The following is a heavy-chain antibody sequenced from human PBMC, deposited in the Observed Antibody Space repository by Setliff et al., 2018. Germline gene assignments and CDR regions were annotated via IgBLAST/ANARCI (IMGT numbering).Heavy chain of an antibody. CDR2: IYDSGSS. V-gene: IGHV4-39*01. Sequence: PSETLSLTCTVSGGSVSNSGFFWGWLRQAPGKGLEWIGNIYDSGSSNYHAPLKSRLIITRDTSKNQISLKLTSVTAADTAVYYCGRGFSRIEGWGNWFDPWGQGILVTVSS. J-gene: IGHJ5*02. CDR1: GGSVSNSGFF. CDR3: GRGFSRIEGWGNWFDP. D-gene: IGHD2-15*01.